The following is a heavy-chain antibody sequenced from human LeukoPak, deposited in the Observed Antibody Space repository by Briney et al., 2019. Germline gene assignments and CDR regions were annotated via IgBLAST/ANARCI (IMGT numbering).Heavy chain of an antibody. Sequence: KPGGSLRLSCAASGFTFSTFNMHWVRQAPGKGPEWVALISADESNEYYADSVKGRFTISKDNSKSTVYLQMNSLRTEDTAVYPCAKGLAGSYYGGGQRYYFDYWGQGTLVTVSS. CDR2: ISADESNE. V-gene: IGHV3-30*18. CDR3: AKGLAGSYYGGGQRYYFDY. D-gene: IGHD3-10*01. CDR1: GFTFSTFN. J-gene: IGHJ4*02.